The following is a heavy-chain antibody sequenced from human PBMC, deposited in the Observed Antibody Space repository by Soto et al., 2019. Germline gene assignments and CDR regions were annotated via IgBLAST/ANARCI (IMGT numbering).Heavy chain of an antibody. CDR1: GFTFRSYV. J-gene: IGHJ1*01. CDR2: TSYDGSDK. D-gene: IGHD3-16*01. V-gene: IGHV3-30*19. CDR3: ARWGTTGGLDV. Sequence: QVQLVESGGGVVQPGTSLRVSCVGSGFTFRSYVIHWVRQAPGKGLEWVALTSYDGSDKYYGDSVRGRFTISRDNSRNTVDLQMDSLRREDTGLYYCARWGTTGGLDVWGQGTLVSVSS.